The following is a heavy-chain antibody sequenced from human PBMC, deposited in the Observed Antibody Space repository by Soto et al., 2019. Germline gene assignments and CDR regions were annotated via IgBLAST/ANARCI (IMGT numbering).Heavy chain of an antibody. CDR1: GYTFTSYG. CDR2: ISAYNGNT. V-gene: IGHV1-18*04. Sequence: GASVKVSCKASGYTFTSYGISWVRQAPGQGLEWMGWISAYNGNTNYAQKLQGRVTMTRDTSISTAYMELSRLRSDDTAVYYCARGWGVPYYYDSSGSSDAFDIWGQGTMVTVSS. CDR3: ARGWGVPYYYDSSGSSDAFDI. J-gene: IGHJ3*02. D-gene: IGHD3-22*01.